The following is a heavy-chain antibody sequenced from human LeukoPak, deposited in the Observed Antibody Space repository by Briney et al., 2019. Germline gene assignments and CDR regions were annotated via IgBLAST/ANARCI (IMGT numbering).Heavy chain of an antibody. V-gene: IGHV1-18*01. D-gene: IGHD6-13*01. J-gene: IGHJ4*02. CDR3: ARGSLSISSSWYDYFDY. CDR2: ISAYNGNT. Sequence: GASVKVSCKASGYTFTSYGISWVRQAPGQGLEWMGWISAYNGNTNYAQKLQGRVTMTTDTSTSTAYMELRSLRSDDTAVYYCARGSLSISSSWYDYFDYWGQGTLVTVSS. CDR1: GYTFTSYG.